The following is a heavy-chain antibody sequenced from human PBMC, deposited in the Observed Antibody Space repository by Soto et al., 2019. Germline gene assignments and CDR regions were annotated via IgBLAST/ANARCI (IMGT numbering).Heavy chain of an antibody. CDR3: AHKGDGYRGFKY. V-gene: IGHV2-5*02. D-gene: IGHD5-12*01. Sequence: QITLKESGPTLVKPTQTLTLTCTLSVFSLSTSGAGVGWIRQPPGKALEWLALIYWDDDKRYSPSLKSRLTITKDTSKNQVVLTMTNMDPVDTATYYCAHKGDGYRGFKYWGQGTLVTVSS. J-gene: IGHJ4*02. CDR2: IYWDDDK. CDR1: VFSLSTSGAG.